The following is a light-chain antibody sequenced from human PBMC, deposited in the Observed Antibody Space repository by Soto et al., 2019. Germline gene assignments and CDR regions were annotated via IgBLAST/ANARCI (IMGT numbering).Light chain of an antibody. CDR2: SNN. J-gene: IGLJ2*01. CDR3: AAWDDSLNGVV. V-gene: IGLV1-44*01. CDR1: SSNIGRNT. Sequence: QAVVTQPPSASGTPGQRVTISCSGSSSNIGRNTVNWFQQLPGTAPKLLIDSNNQRPSGVPDRFSGSKSGTSASLAISGLQSEDEADYYWAAWDDSLNGVVFGGGTKLTVL.